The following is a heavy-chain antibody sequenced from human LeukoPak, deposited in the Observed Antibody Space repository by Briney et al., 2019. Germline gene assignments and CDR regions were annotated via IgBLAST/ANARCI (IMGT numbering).Heavy chain of an antibody. Sequence: GGSLRLSCAASGFTFSNHAMSWVRQAPGEGLEWVSVISGGGGSTYYADSVKGRFTISRDNSRNMLYLQMSSLRAEDTALYYCAKEWSNIVVVPAATREDVWGKGTTVTVSS. D-gene: IGHD2-2*01. V-gene: IGHV3-23*01. J-gene: IGHJ6*04. CDR1: GFTFSNHA. CDR2: ISGGGGST. CDR3: AKEWSNIVVVPAATREDV.